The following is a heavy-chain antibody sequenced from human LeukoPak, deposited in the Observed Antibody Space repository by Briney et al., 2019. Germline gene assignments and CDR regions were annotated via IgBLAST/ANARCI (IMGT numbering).Heavy chain of an antibody. D-gene: IGHD5-12*01. V-gene: IGHV3-48*04. CDR3: ARSRGVATIPYGMDV. CDR1: GFTFSSSA. J-gene: IGHJ6*02. CDR2: ISSSGSTI. Sequence: GGSLRLSCAASGFTFSSSAMSWVRQAPGKGLEWVSCISSSGSTIYYADSVKGRFTISRDNAKNSLYLQMNSLRAEDTAVYYCARSRGVATIPYGMDVWGQGTTVTVSS.